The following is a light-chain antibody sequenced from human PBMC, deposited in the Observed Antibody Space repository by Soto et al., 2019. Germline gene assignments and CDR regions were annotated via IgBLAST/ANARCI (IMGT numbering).Light chain of an antibody. Sequence: DIVMTQSPDSLAVSLGERATINCKSSQSVLYSSNNKNYLAWFQQKPGQPPKLLIYWASTRESGVPDRFSGSGSGTDFTLTISSLQAEDVAVYYCQQYYTTPYTFGQGTKVGSN. V-gene: IGKV4-1*01. J-gene: IGKJ2*01. CDR2: WAS. CDR3: QQYYTTPYT. CDR1: QSVLYSSNNKNY.